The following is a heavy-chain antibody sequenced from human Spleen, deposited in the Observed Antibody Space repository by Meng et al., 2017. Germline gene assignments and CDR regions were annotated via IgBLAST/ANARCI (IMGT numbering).Heavy chain of an antibody. J-gene: IGHJ4*02. CDR2: ITGSGGST. D-gene: IGHD3-16*02. CDR1: GFTFSSYA. Sequence: EVQLVESGGGLVQPGGSLRLSCAASGFTFSSYAMSWVRQAPGKGLEWVSSITGSGGSTYYADSGKGRFTISRDNTKNSLYLQMNSLRAEDTAVYYCARTRGLITSNELDYWGQGTLVTVSS. CDR3: ARTRGLITSNELDY. V-gene: IGHV3-23*04.